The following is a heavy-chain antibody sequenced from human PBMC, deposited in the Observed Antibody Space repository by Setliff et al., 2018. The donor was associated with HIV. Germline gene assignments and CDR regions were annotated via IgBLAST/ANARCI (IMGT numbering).Heavy chain of an antibody. Sequence: SETLSLTCTVSGGSISSGGYYWSWIRQHPGKGLEWIGEINQSGRTKYNPSLKSRVTMSVDTSKNQFSLKLRSVTAADTAVYYCEVAGQWGQGTLVTVSS. V-gene: IGHV4-30-4*08. D-gene: IGHD6-19*01. CDR2: INQSGRT. J-gene: IGHJ4*02. CDR3: EVAGQ. CDR1: GGSISSGGYY.